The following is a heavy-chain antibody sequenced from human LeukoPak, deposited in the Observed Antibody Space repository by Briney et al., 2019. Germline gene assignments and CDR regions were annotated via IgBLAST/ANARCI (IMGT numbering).Heavy chain of an antibody. CDR1: GGSISSSSYY. CDR3: GGSGSYFFFDY. Sequence: PSETLSLTCTVSGGSISSSSYYWGWIRQPPGKGLEWIGSIYYTRITYYNPSLKSRVTISVDTSKNQFSLKLSSVTAADTAVYYCGGSGSYFFFDYWGQGTLVTVSS. J-gene: IGHJ4*02. D-gene: IGHD3-10*01. CDR2: IYYTRIT. V-gene: IGHV4-39*01.